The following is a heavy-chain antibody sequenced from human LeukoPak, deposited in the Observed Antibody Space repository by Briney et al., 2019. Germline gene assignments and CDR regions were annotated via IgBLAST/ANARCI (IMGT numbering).Heavy chain of an antibody. D-gene: IGHD4-17*01. CDR1: GFTFSNSA. Sequence: QPGESLRLSCAASGFTFSNSAMSWVRQAPGKGLEWVSAISGGNNDIYYADSVKGRFTISKDNSKNTLYLQMNSLRAEDTAIYYCATWRPWTTVTPEPRRPFDYWGQGTLVTVSS. CDR2: ISGGNNDI. V-gene: IGHV3-23*01. J-gene: IGHJ4*02. CDR3: ATWRPWTTVTPEPRRPFDY.